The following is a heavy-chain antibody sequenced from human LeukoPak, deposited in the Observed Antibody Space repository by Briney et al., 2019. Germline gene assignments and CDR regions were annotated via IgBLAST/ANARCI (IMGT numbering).Heavy chain of an antibody. CDR3: ARGGYIWGSYRAYGMDV. V-gene: IGHV4-59*08. J-gene: IGHJ6*02. CDR2: IYYSGST. CDR1: GGSISSSY. D-gene: IGHD3-16*02. Sequence: SETLSLTCTVSGGSISSSYWSWSRQPPGKGLEWIGYIYYSGSTNYNPSLKSRVTISVDTSKNQFSLKLSSVTAADTAVYYCARGGYIWGSYRAYGMDVWGQGTTVTVSS.